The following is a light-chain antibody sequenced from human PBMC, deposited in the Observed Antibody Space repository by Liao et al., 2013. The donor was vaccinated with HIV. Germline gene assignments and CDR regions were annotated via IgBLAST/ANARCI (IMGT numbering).Light chain of an antibody. J-gene: IGLJ1*01. Sequence: SYELTQPPSVSVAPGKTARITCGGNNIGSKSVHWYQQKPGQAPVLVIYYDSDRPSGIPERFSGSNSGNTATLTISGTQAIDEGDYYCQAWDSSSGHVFGTGTKVTVL. CDR3: QAWDSSSGHV. V-gene: IGLV3-21*01. CDR1: NIGSKS. CDR2: YDS.